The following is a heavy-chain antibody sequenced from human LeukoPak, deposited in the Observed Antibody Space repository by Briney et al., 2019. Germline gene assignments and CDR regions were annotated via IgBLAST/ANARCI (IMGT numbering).Heavy chain of an antibody. V-gene: IGHV3-33*01. D-gene: IGHD1-26*01. CDR3: ARPLSIVGATIGAFDI. CDR1: GFTFSNYV. CDR2: IWYDRSNG. J-gene: IGHJ3*02. Sequence: GRSLRLSCAASGFTFSNYVMHWVRQAPGKGLEWEPVIWYDRSNGYYAESVKGRFTISRDNSKNTLYLQMNSLRAEDTAVYYCARPLSIVGATIGAFDIWGQGTMVTVSS.